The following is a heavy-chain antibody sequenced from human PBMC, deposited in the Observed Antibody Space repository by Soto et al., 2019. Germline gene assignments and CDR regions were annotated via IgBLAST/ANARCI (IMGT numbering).Heavy chain of an antibody. J-gene: IGHJ4*02. V-gene: IGHV4-38-2*02. CDR1: GYSISSGYY. D-gene: IGHD4-17*01. CDR3: ARERVGGYGDYVGY. Sequence: SETLSLTCAVSGYSISSGYYWGWIRQPPGKGLEWIGSIYHGGSTYYNPSLKSRVTISVDTSKNQFSLKLSSVTAADTAVYYCARERVGGYGDYVGYWGQGTLVTVSS. CDR2: IYHGGST.